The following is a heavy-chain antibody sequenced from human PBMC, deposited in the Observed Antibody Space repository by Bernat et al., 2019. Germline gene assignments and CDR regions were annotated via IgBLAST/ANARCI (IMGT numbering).Heavy chain of an antibody. CDR2: ISSSSSYI. Sequence: VQLVESGGGLVKPGGSLRLSCAASGFTFSSYSMNWVRQAPGKGLEWVSSISSSSSYIYYADSVKGRFTISRDNAKNSLYLQMNSLRAEDTAVYYCARATIAAAGTGDAFDIWGQGTMVTVSS. D-gene: IGHD6-13*01. V-gene: IGHV3-21*01. CDR3: ARATIAAAGTGDAFDI. CDR1: GFTFSSYS. J-gene: IGHJ3*02.